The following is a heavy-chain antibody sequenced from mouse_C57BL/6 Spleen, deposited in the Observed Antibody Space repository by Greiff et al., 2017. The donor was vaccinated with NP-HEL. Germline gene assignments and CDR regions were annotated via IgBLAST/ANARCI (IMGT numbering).Heavy chain of an antibody. Sequence: QVHVKQPGAELVKPGASVTLSCKASGYTFTSYWMHWVKQRPGRGLEWIGRIDPNSGGTKYNEEFKSKATLTVDKPSSTAYMQLSSLTSEDSAVYYCARAGITTAYYYAMDYWGQGTSVTVSS. CDR2: IDPNSGGT. V-gene: IGHV1-72*01. CDR1: GYTFTSYW. J-gene: IGHJ4*01. CDR3: ARAGITTAYYYAMDY. D-gene: IGHD2-4*01.